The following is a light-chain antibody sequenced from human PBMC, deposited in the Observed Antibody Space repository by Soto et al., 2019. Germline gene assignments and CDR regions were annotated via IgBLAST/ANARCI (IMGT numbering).Light chain of an antibody. V-gene: IGLV2-11*01. Sequence: QSVLTRPRSVSVSPGQSVTVSCTGTSSDVGGYNYVSWYQQHPGKAPKLIVHDVSQRPSGVPDRFSGSKSGNTASLTISGLQAEDEADYYCCSFAGTDSYVFGVGTKVTVL. CDR2: DVS. J-gene: IGLJ1*01. CDR3: CSFAGTDSYV. CDR1: SSDVGGYNY.